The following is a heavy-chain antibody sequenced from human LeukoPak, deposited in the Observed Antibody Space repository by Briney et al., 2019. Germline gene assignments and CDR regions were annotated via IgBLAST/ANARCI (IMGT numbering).Heavy chain of an antibody. Sequence: PSETLSLTCTVSAGPIIRYYWSWIRQPPGKGLEWIGYIYYSRNTNYNPSLKSRVTMSVDASKNQFSLKLSSVTAADTAVYYCASLYRPTISVAGADFWGQGALVTVSS. CDR1: AGPIIRYY. V-gene: IGHV4-59*08. D-gene: IGHD6-19*01. CDR3: ASLYRPTISVAGADF. J-gene: IGHJ4*02. CDR2: IYYSRNT.